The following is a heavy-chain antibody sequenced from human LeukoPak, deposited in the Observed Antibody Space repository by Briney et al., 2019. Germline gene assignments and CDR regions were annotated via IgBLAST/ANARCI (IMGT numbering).Heavy chain of an antibody. Sequence: GGSLRLSCAASGFIFSGSAIHWVRQASGKGLEWVGRIRGKVYSYETTYAASVKGRSTISRIDSNNTAYLQMNSLNTDDTAVYYCTTMSTAEGFDYWGQGTLVTVSS. CDR1: GFIFSGSA. V-gene: IGHV3-73*01. CDR3: TTMSTAEGFDY. D-gene: IGHD1-14*01. CDR2: IRGKVYSYET. J-gene: IGHJ4*02.